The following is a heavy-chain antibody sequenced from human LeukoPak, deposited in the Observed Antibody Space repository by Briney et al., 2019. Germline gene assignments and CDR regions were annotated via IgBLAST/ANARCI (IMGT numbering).Heavy chain of an antibody. D-gene: IGHD6-13*01. V-gene: IGHV4-59*01. Sequence: SETLSLTCTVSGGSISSYYWSWIRQPPGKGLEWIGYIYYSGSTNYNPSLKSRVTISVDTSKNQFSLKLRSVTAADTAVYYCARAKGQQLVLDYWGQGTLVTVSS. CDR1: GGSISSYY. J-gene: IGHJ4*02. CDR2: IYYSGST. CDR3: ARAKGQQLVLDY.